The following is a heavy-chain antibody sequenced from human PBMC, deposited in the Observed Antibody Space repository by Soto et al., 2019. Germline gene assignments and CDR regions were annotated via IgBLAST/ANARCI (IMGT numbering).Heavy chain of an antibody. CDR1: GGTFSSYA. V-gene: IGHV1-69*06. Sequence: QVQLVQSGAEVKKPGSSVKVSCKASGGTFSSYAISWVRQAPGQGLEWMGGIIPIFGTANYAQKFQGRVTITADKSTSTAYMELSSLRSEDTAVYYCARDGGVDTAMVPGWFDPWGQGTLVTVSS. D-gene: IGHD5-18*01. CDR3: ARDGGVDTAMVPGWFDP. CDR2: IIPIFGTA. J-gene: IGHJ5*02.